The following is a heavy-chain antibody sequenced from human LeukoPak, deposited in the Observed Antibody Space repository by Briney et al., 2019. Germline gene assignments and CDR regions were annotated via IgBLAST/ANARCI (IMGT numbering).Heavy chain of an antibody. CDR2: ISSSGSTI. CDR3: ARGTMIVVVTPSGIDY. Sequence: PGGSLRLSCAASGFTFSSYEMNWVRQAPGKGLEWVSYISSSGSTIYYADSVKGRFTISRDSAKNSLYLQMNSLRAEDTAVYYCARGTMIVVVTPSGIDYWGQGTLVTVSS. J-gene: IGHJ4*02. CDR1: GFTFSSYE. D-gene: IGHD3-22*01. V-gene: IGHV3-48*03.